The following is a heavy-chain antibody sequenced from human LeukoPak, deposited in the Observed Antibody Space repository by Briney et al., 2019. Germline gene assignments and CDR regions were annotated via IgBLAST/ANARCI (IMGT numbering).Heavy chain of an antibody. CDR2: ISSSSSYI. V-gene: IGHV3-21*01. CDR1: GFTFSSCS. J-gene: IGHJ4*02. Sequence: PGGSLRLSCAASGFTFSSCSMSWVRQAPGKGLEWVSSISSSSSYIYYADSVKGRFTISRDNAKNSLYLQMNSLRAEDTAVYYCATRYCSSTSCSFGDYWGQGTLVTVSS. D-gene: IGHD2-2*01. CDR3: ATRYCSSTSCSFGDY.